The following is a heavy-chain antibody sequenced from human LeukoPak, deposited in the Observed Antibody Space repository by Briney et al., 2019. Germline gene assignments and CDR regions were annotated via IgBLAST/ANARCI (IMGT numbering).Heavy chain of an antibody. CDR2: ISSSIGYI. D-gene: IGHD6-13*01. J-gene: IGHJ4*02. CDR1: GFPFSSYS. Sequence: RGSLRLSCAASGFPFSSYSMNWVRQAPGKGLEWVSSISSSIGYIYYADSVKGRFTISRDNAKNSLYLHMNSLRAEDTALYYCARDRRGIAAAGTDYWGQGTLVTVSS. V-gene: IGHV3-21*01. CDR3: ARDRRGIAAAGTDY.